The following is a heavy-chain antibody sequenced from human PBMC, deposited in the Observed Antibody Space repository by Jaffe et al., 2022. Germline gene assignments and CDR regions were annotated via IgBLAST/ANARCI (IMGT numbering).Heavy chain of an antibody. CDR2: ISGSGGST. V-gene: IGHV3-23*01. Sequence: EVQLLESGGGLVQPGGSLRLSCAASGFTFSSYAMSWVRQAPGKGLEWVSAISGSGGSTYYADSVKGRFTISRDNSKNTLYLQMNSLRAEDTAVYYCAKDLYYDFWSGYSHSDAFDIWGQGTMVTVSS. CDR1: GFTFSSYA. J-gene: IGHJ3*02. CDR3: AKDLYYDFWSGYSHSDAFDI. D-gene: IGHD3-3*01.